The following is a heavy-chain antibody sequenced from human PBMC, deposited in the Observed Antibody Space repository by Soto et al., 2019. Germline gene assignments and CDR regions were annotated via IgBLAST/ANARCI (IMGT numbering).Heavy chain of an antibody. Sequence: GGSLRLSCTASGFTFNIYAMHWVRQAPGKGLEWLAIVSYDGSHTYYADSVKGRFTISRDNSKDTVYLQMDSLRPEDTAVYSCARGNSYGRYYFDYWGQGTLVTVSS. D-gene: IGHD5-18*01. J-gene: IGHJ4*02. V-gene: IGHV3-30*04. CDR1: GFTFNIYA. CDR3: ARGNSYGRYYFDY. CDR2: VSYDGSHT.